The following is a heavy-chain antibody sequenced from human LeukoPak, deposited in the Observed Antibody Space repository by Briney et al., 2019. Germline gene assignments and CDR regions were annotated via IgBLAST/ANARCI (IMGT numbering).Heavy chain of an antibody. V-gene: IGHV1-18*01. CDR2: ISAYNGNT. CDR1: GYTFTSYG. D-gene: IGHD1-7*01. J-gene: IGHJ4*02. CDR3: ARQDQYNWNCIIDY. Sequence: GASVKVSCKASGYTFTSYGISWVRQAPGQGLEWMGWISAYNGNTNYAQKLQGRVTMTTDTSTSTAYMELRSLRSDDTAVYYCARQDQYNWNCIIDYWGQGTLVTVSS.